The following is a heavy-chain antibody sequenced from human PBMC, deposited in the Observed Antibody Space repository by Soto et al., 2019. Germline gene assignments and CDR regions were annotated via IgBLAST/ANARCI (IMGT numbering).Heavy chain of an antibody. CDR2: IYYSGST. J-gene: IGHJ4*02. Sequence: PSETLSLTCTVSGGSISSSSYYWGWIRQPPGKGLEWIGSIYYSGSTYYKPSLKSRVTISVDTSKNQFSLKLSSVTAADTAVYYCARHSGTSRWSSDYWGQGTLVTVSS. V-gene: IGHV4-39*01. CDR3: ARHSGTSRWSSDY. CDR1: GGSISSSSYY. D-gene: IGHD2-15*01.